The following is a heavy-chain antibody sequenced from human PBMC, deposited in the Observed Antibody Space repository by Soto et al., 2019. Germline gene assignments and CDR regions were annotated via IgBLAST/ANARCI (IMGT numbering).Heavy chain of an antibody. J-gene: IGHJ1*01. CDR1: GYTFTTHG. Sequence: GASVKVSCKASGYTFTTHGISWVRQAPGQGLEWMGRIIPILGIANYAQKFQGRVTITADKSTSTAYMELSSLRSEDTAVYYCARDDPGSSGWIEYFQHWGQGTLLTVSS. V-gene: IGHV1-69*04. CDR2: IIPILGIA. D-gene: IGHD6-19*01. CDR3: ARDDPGSSGWIEYFQH.